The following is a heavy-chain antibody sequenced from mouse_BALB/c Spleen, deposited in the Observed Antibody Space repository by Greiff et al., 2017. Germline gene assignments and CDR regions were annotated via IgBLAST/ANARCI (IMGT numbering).Heavy chain of an antibody. J-gene: IGHJ4*01. CDR2: ISDGGSYT. CDR3: ARSWLRYYAMDY. Sequence: EVNVVESGGGLVKPGGSLKLSCAASGFTFSDYYMYWVRQTPEKRLEWVATISDGGSYTYYPDSVKGRFTISRDNAKNNLYLQMSSLKSEDTAMYYCARSWLRYYAMDYWGQGTSVTVSS. D-gene: IGHD2-2*01. V-gene: IGHV5-4*02. CDR1: GFTFSDYY.